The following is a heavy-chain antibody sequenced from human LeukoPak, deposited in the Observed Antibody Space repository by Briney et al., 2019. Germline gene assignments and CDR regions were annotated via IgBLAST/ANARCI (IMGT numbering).Heavy chain of an antibody. V-gene: IGHV4-34*01. CDR2: IYYSGST. CDR3: ARVHAYYDILTGYQPFDY. J-gene: IGHJ4*02. CDR1: GGSFSGYY. Sequence: SETLSLTCAVYGGSFSGYYWGWIRQPPGKGLEWIGSIYYSGSTYYNPSLKSRVTISVDTSKNQFSLKLSSVTAADTAVYYCARVHAYYDILTGYQPFDYWGQGTLVTVSS. D-gene: IGHD3-9*01.